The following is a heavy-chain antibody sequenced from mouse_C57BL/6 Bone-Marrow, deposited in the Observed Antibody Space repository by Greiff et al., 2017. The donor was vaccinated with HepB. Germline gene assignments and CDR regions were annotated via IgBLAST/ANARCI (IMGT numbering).Heavy chain of an antibody. CDR1: GFTFSSYA. CDR3: TKAITTVVGGDWYFDV. J-gene: IGHJ1*03. D-gene: IGHD1-1*01. Sequence: EVKVVESGEGLVKPGGSLKLSCAASGFTFSSYAMSWVRQTPEKRLEWVAYISSGGDYIYYADTVKGRFTISRDNARNTLYLQMSSLKSEDTAMYYCTKAITTVVGGDWYFDVWGTGTTVTVSS. V-gene: IGHV5-9-1*02. CDR2: ISSGGDYI.